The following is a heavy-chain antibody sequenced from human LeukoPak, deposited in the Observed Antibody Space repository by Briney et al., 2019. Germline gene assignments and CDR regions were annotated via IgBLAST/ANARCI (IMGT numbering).Heavy chain of an antibody. CDR3: ARALSEPFYYYGSGSYMGFDY. V-gene: IGHV4-34*01. D-gene: IGHD3-10*01. CDR2: INQSGST. Sequence: SETLSLTCAVYGGSFSGYYWSGIRQPPGKGREGIGEINQSGSTNYNPSLHSRVTISVDTSKNQFSLKLSSVTAADTAVYYCARALSEPFYYYGSGSYMGFDYWGQGTLVTVSS. J-gene: IGHJ4*02. CDR1: GGSFSGYY.